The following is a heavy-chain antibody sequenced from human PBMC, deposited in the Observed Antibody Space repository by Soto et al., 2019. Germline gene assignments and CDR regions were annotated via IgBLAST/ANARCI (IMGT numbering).Heavy chain of an antibody. CDR1: GGSISSGDYY. Sequence: QVQLQESGPGLVKPSQTLSLTCTVSGGSISSGDYYWSWIRQPPGKGLEWIGYIYYSGSTYYNPSPKRRGTISVDTSRNQFSRKLSSVTAADTAVYYCARERPDGARLDPWGQGTLVTASS. V-gene: IGHV4-30-4*01. CDR2: IYYSGST. CDR3: ARERPDGARLDP. D-gene: IGHD6-6*01. J-gene: IGHJ5*02.